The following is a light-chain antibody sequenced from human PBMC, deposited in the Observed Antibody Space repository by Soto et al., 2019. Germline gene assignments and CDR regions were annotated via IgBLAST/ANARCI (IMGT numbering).Light chain of an antibody. CDR1: ESVRSN. V-gene: IGKV3-15*01. CDR2: GAS. Sequence: EIVMTQSPATLSVPPGDRATLSCRASESVRSNLAWYQQKPGQAPRLLIHGASIRAADIPARFSGSGSGTQFTITISTVQSEDFAVYYCQQYYDWPTITFGQGTRLE. CDR3: QQYYDWPTIT. J-gene: IGKJ5*01.